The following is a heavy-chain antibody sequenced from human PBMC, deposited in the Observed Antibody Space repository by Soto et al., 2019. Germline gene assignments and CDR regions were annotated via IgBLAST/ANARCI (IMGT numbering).Heavy chain of an antibody. CDR1: GFTVSSNY. CDR3: ARDFGSRHYDILTGLDI. D-gene: IGHD3-9*01. J-gene: IGHJ3*02. CDR2: IYSGGST. Sequence: EVQLVESGGGLVQPGGSLRLSCAASGFTVSSNYMSWVRQAPGKGLEWVSVIYSGGSTYYADSVKGRFTISRDNSKNTLYLQMNSLRAEDTAVYYCARDFGSRHYDILTGLDIWGQGTMVTVSS. V-gene: IGHV3-66*01.